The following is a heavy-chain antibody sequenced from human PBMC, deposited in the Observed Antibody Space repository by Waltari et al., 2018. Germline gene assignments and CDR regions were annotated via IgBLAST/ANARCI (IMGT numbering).Heavy chain of an antibody. Sequence: VQLQESGPGLVKPSETLSLTCAVSGYSISSGYYWGWIRQPPGKGLEWVSSISSSSSYIYYADSVKGRFTISRDNAKNSLYLQMNSLRAEDTAVYYCARVQRSSSTTDAFDIWGQGTMVTVSS. D-gene: IGHD6-13*01. CDR1: GYSISSGYY. CDR2: ISSSSSYI. V-gene: IGHV3-21*01. CDR3: ARVQRSSSTTDAFDI. J-gene: IGHJ3*02.